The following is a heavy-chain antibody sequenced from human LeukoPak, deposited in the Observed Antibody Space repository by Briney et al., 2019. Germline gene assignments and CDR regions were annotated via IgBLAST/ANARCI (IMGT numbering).Heavy chain of an antibody. CDR3: ATSGLLWFGERYYFDY. Sequence: TGGSLRLSCAASGFTFRNYGVNWVRQAPGKGLVWVSRINSDGSSTSYADSVKGRFTISRDNAKNTLYLQMNSLRAEDTAVYYCATSGLLWFGERYYFDYWGQGTLVTVSS. CDR1: GFTFRNYG. V-gene: IGHV3-74*01. J-gene: IGHJ4*02. CDR2: INSDGSST. D-gene: IGHD3-10*01.